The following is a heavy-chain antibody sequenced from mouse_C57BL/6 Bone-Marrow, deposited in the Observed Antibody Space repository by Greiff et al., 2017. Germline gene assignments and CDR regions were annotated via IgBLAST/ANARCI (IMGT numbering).Heavy chain of an antibody. CDR3: ARMGIPPTVVAPYYFDY. J-gene: IGHJ2*01. Sequence: QVTLKVCGPGILQPSQTLSLTCSFSGFSLSTFGMGVGWIRQPSGKGLEWLAHIWWDDDKYYNPALKSRLTISKDTSKNQVFLKIANVDTADTATYYCARMGIPPTVVAPYYFDYWGQGTTLTVSS. CDR1: GFSLSTFGMG. D-gene: IGHD1-1*01. CDR2: IWWDDDK. V-gene: IGHV8-8*01.